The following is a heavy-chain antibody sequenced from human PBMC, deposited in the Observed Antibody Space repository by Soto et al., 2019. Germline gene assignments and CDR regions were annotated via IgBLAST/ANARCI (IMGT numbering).Heavy chain of an antibody. V-gene: IGHV3-30*18. D-gene: IGHD4-17*01. CDR1: GFTFSSYG. J-gene: IGHJ4*02. CDR2: ISYDGSNK. CDR3: AKDPFYGGNSWGLDY. Sequence: QVQLVESGGGVVQPGRSQRLSCAASGFTFSSYGIHWVRQAPGKGLEWVAVISYDGSNKNHADSVKGRFTISRDNSKNTLYLQMNSLRAEDTAVYYCAKDPFYGGNSWGLDYWGQGTLVTVSS.